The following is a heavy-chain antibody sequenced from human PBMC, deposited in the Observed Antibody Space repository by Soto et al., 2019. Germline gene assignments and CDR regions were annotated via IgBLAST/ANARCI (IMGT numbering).Heavy chain of an antibody. CDR1: GGSISSSSYY. CDR3: ARYSYYYDSSGYRPLDY. J-gene: IGHJ4*02. V-gene: IGHV4-30-4*08. Sequence: SETLSLTCTVSGGSISSSSYYWGWIRQPPGKGLEWIGYIYYSGSTYYNPSLKSRVTISVDTSKNQFSLKLSSVTAADTAVYYCARYSYYYDSSGYRPLDYWGQGTLVTVSS. CDR2: IYYSGST. D-gene: IGHD3-22*01.